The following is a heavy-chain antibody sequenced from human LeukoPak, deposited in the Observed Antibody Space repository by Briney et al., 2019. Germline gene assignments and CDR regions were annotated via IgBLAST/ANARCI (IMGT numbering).Heavy chain of an antibody. CDR3: ARDKNCSSTSCYARGGTNWFDP. Sequence: GGSLRLSCAASGFTFRSYGMHWVRQAPGKGLEWVAVISFDGSNKYYADSVKGRFTISRDNSKNTLYLQMNSLRAEDTAVYYCARDKNCSSTSCYARGGTNWFDPWGQGTLVTVSS. J-gene: IGHJ5*02. CDR1: GFTFRSYG. V-gene: IGHV3-33*01. CDR2: ISFDGSNK. D-gene: IGHD2-2*01.